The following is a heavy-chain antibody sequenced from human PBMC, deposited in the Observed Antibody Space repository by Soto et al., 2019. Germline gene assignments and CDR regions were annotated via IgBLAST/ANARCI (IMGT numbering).Heavy chain of an antibody. CDR1: GFTFSSYA. CDR2: ISYDGSNK. Sequence: GGSLRLSCAASGFTFSSYAMHWVRQAPGKGLEWVAVISYDGSNKYYADSVKGRFTISRDNSKNTLYLQMNSLRAEDTAVYYCARSNIAAGHYYYYYGMDVWGKGTKVT. V-gene: IGHV3-30-3*01. D-gene: IGHD6-13*01. CDR3: ARSNIAAGHYYYYYGMDV. J-gene: IGHJ6*04.